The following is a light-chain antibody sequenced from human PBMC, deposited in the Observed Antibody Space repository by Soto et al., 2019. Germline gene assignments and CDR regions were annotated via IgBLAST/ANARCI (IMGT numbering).Light chain of an antibody. CDR3: LLSYSGARAGV. J-gene: IGLJ3*02. Sequence: QAVVTQEPSLTVSPGGTVTLTCGSSPGAVTSGHYPYWFQQKPGQAPRTLIYDTTNKNSWTPARFSGSLLGGKAALTLSGAQPEDEAEYYCLLSYSGARAGVFGGGTKLTVL. CDR2: DTT. V-gene: IGLV7-46*01. CDR1: PGAVTSGHY.